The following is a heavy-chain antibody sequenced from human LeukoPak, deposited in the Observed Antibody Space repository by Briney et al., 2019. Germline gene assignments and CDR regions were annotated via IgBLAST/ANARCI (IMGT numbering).Heavy chain of an antibody. J-gene: IGHJ6*02. V-gene: IGHV3-74*01. CDR3: ARGHYDSSGYSDYYYYYGMDV. CDR1: GFTFSSYW. D-gene: IGHD3-22*01. CDR2: INSDGSST. Sequence: GGSLRLSCAASGFTFSSYWMHWVRQAPGKGLVWVSRINSDGSSTSYADSAKGRFTISRDNAKNTLYLQMNSLRAEDTAVYYCARGHYDSSGYSDYYYYYGMDVWGQGTTVTVSS.